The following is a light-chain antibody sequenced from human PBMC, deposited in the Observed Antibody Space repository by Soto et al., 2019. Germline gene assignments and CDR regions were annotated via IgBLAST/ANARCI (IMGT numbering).Light chain of an antibody. CDR3: QQYNFWPPLT. Sequence: EVVMTQSPATLSVSPGERVTLSCRASQSVSSNLAWYQQKPGQAPRLLIYGASSRATGIPGRFSGSGSGTEFTLTISSLRSEDFAIYYCQQYNFWPPLTFGGGTKVDIK. J-gene: IGKJ4*01. CDR2: GAS. V-gene: IGKV3-15*01. CDR1: QSVSSN.